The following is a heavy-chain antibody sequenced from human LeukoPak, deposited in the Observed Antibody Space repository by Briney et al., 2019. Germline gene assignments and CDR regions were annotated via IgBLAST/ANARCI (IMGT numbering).Heavy chain of an antibody. CDR2: IYYSGST. V-gene: IGHV4-59*08. CDR3: ARQQISTYYYDSSGYYGY. Sequence: SETLSLTCTVSGGSISSYYWSWIRQPPGKGLEWIGYIYYSGSTNYNSSLKSRVTISVDTSKNQFSLKLSSVTAADTAAYYCARQQISTYYYDSSGYYGYWGQGTLVTVSS. CDR1: GGSISSYY. D-gene: IGHD3-22*01. J-gene: IGHJ4*02.